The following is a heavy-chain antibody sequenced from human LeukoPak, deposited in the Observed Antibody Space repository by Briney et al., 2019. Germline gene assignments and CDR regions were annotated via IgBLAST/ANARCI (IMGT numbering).Heavy chain of an antibody. CDR3: ARVGSITIFGAVIIDYYFDY. CDR1: GFTFSSYA. J-gene: IGHJ4*02. V-gene: IGHV3-30-3*01. Sequence: GRSLRLSCAASGFTFSSYAMHWVRQAPGKGLEWVAVISYDGSNKYYADSVKGRFTISRDNSKNTLYLQMNSLRAEDTAVYYCARVGSITIFGAVIIDYYFDYWGQGTLVTVSS. CDR2: ISYDGSNK. D-gene: IGHD3-3*01.